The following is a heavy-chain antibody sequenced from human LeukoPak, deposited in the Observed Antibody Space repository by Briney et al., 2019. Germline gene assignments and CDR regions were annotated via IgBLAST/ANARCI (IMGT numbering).Heavy chain of an antibody. D-gene: IGHD6-13*01. J-gene: IGHJ3*02. CDR3: ARRSAAAGIDAFDI. Sequence: GGSLRLSCSASGFSFRNYDMHRVRQPTGKGLEWVSAVGTGGDTYYAGSVKGRFTVVRENAKNTLYPQMNSLRAGDTAMYYCARRSAAAGIDAFDIWGQGTMVTVSS. V-gene: IGHV3-13*01. CDR2: VGTGGDT. CDR1: GFSFRNYD.